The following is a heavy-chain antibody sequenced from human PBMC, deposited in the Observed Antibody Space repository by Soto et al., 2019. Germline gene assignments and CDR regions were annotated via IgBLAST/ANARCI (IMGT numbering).Heavy chain of an antibody. J-gene: IGHJ5*02. CDR3: ARVVNSGMDP. CDR1: GGSISSNNW. V-gene: IGHV4-4*02. D-gene: IGHD6-25*01. CDR2: IYHSGST. Sequence: QVQLQESGPGLVKPSGTLSLTCVVSGGSISSNNWWSWVRQPPGKGLEWIGEIYHSGSTNYNPSLKSRATISVDKAKNHLSLKLSSVTAADTAVYYCARVVNSGMDPWGQGTLVTVSS.